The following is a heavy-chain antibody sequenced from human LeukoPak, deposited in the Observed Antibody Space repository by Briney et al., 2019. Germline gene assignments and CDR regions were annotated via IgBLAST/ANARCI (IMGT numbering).Heavy chain of an antibody. CDR1: GGTFSSYA. D-gene: IGHD1-26*01. J-gene: IGHJ4*02. V-gene: IGHV1-69*13. CDR2: IIPIFGTA. CDR3: ATDGMGAFHDLRIY. Sequence: GASVKVSCKASGGTFSSYAISWVRQAPGQGLEWMGGIIPIFGTANYAQKFQGRVTITADESTSTAYMELSSLRSEDTAVYYCATDGMGAFHDLRIYWGQGTLVTVSS.